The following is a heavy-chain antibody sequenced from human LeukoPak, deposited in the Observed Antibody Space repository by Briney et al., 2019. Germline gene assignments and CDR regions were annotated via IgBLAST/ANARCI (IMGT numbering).Heavy chain of an antibody. CDR2: ISYDGSNN. CDR3: AKVGARDDYNLDY. Sequence: GGSRRLSCAASGFTFSSQGMHWVRQAPGKGLEWVAVISYDGSNNYYADSVKGRFTISRDNSKNTLYLQMNSLRAEDTAVYYCAKVGARDDYNLDYWGQGTLVTVSS. J-gene: IGHJ4*02. D-gene: IGHD5-24*01. V-gene: IGHV3-30*18. CDR1: GFTFSSQG.